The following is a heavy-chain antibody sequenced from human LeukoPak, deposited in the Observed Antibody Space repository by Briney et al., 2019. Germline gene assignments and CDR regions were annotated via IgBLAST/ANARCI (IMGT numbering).Heavy chain of an antibody. CDR1: GFTFSSYA. CDR2: ISYDGSNK. D-gene: IGHD2-2*01. CDR3: ARSGVPAAFRGYYMDV. Sequence: GRSLRLSCAASGFTFSSYAMHWVRQAPGKGLEWVAVISYDGSNKYYADSVKGRFTISRDNSKNTLYLQMNSLRAEDTAVYYCARSGVPAAFRGYYMDVWGKGTTVTVSS. V-gene: IGHV3-30-3*01. J-gene: IGHJ6*03.